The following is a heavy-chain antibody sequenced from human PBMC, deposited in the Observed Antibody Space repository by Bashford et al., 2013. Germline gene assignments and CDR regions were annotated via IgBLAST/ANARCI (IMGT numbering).Heavy chain of an antibody. D-gene: IGHD6-13*01. Sequence: SETLSLTCTVSGGSISSSSYYWGWIRQSPRKGLEWIGYIYYSGSTNYNPSLKSRVTISVDTSKNQFSLNLSSVTAADTAVYYCARSSSWYLHVGYWGQGTLVTVSS. J-gene: IGHJ4*02. CDR1: GGSISSSSYY. V-gene: IGHV4-61*05. CDR3: ARSSSWYLHVGY. CDR2: IYYSGST.